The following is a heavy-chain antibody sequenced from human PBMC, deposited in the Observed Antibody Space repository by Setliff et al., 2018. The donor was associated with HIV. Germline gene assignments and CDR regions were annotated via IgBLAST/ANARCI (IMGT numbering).Heavy chain of an antibody. CDR1: GYSFTSYW. V-gene: IGHV5-51*01. Sequence: GESLKISCKGSGYSFTSYWIGWVRQMPGKGLEWMGIIYPGDSDTRYSPSLQGRVTISVDKSISTAYLQWSSLKASDTAMYYCARTIASRPKYYYYAMDFWGQGTTVTVSS. CDR2: IYPGDSDT. J-gene: IGHJ6*02. D-gene: IGHD6-6*01. CDR3: ARTIASRPKYYYYAMDF.